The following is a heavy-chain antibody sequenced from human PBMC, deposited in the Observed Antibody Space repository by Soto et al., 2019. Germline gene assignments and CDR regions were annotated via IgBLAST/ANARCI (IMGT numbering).Heavy chain of an antibody. Sequence: GGSLRLSCAASGFTFSSYSMNWVRQAPGKGLEWVSYISSSSSTIYYADSVKGRFTISRDNAKNSLYLQMNSLRAEDTAVYYCAREGYCSSTSCYIYFDYWGQGTLVTVSS. CDR3: AREGYCSSTSCYIYFDY. CDR2: ISSSSSTI. CDR1: GFTFSSYS. J-gene: IGHJ4*02. D-gene: IGHD2-2*02. V-gene: IGHV3-48*01.